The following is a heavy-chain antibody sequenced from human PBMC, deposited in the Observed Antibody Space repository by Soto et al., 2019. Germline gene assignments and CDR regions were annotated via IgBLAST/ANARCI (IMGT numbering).Heavy chain of an antibody. CDR3: ARGDATKIVVTTYYAMDV. CDR2: IIPVFGTP. D-gene: IGHD3-22*01. V-gene: IGHV1-69*12. CDR1: GGSLSNYG. J-gene: IGHJ6*02. Sequence: QVQLVQSGAEVKKPGSSVKVSCKASGGSLSNYGISWVRQSPGQGLDWMGAIIPVFGTPNYAHKFQDRVTITADESTTTVYMEVRSLTSEDTAVYYCARGDATKIVVTTYYAMDVWGQGTTVTVSS.